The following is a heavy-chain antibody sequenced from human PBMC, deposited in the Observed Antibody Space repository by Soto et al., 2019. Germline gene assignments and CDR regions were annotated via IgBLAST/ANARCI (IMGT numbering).Heavy chain of an antibody. D-gene: IGHD2-2*01. CDR3: AKDLGYCSSTSCSGGAFDI. CDR2: ISWNSGSI. V-gene: IGHV3-9*01. Sequence: GGSLRLSCAASGFTFDDYAMHWVRQAPGKGLEWVSGISWNSGSIGYADSVKGRFTISRDNAKNSLYLQMNSLRAEDTALYYCAKDLGYCSSTSCSGGAFDIWGQGTMVTRLL. J-gene: IGHJ3*02. CDR1: GFTFDDYA.